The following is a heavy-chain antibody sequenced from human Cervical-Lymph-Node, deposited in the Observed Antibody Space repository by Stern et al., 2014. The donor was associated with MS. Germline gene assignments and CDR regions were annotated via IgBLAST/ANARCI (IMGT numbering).Heavy chain of an antibody. Sequence: QVQLVESGPGLVKPSQTLSLTCTVSGGPMISGGYYWSWIRQHPGKGLEWIGYIYYTGTTYYNPSLKSRVTISVDTSRKQFSLKLRSVTAADTAVYYCASYLGGFFDYWGQGTLVTVSS. V-gene: IGHV4-31*03. D-gene: IGHD4-23*01. CDR3: ASYLGGFFDY. CDR1: GGPMISGGYY. CDR2: IYYTGTT. J-gene: IGHJ4*02.